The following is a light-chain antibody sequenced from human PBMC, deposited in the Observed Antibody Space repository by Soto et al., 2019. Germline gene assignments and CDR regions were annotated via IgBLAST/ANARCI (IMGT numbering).Light chain of an antibody. J-gene: IGKJ1*01. V-gene: IGKV3-20*01. CDR1: QSIGSSN. CDR3: QQYGTSRT. CDR2: AAS. Sequence: EIVLTQSPGTLSLSPGERSTLSCSASQSIGSSNLAWYQQKPGQAPRLLIYAASTRATGIPDRFSGSGSGTDFTLTINRLEPEDFAVYFCQQYGTSRTFGQGTKVDIK.